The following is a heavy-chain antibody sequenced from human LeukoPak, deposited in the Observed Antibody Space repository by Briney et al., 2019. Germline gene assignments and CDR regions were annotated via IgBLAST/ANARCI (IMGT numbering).Heavy chain of an antibody. Sequence: ASETLSLTCAVYGGSFSGYYWSWIRQPPGKGLEWIGEINHSGSTDYNPSLKTRVTISVDTSKNQFSLKPSYVTAADTAEYYCARSPVAAAVQFDYWGQGTLVTASS. CDR3: ARSPVAAAVQFDY. V-gene: IGHV4-34*01. D-gene: IGHD2-15*01. CDR2: INHSGST. J-gene: IGHJ4*02. CDR1: GGSFSGYY.